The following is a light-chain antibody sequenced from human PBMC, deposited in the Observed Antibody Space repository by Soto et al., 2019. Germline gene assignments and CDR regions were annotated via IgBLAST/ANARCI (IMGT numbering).Light chain of an antibody. CDR2: GAS. V-gene: IGKV3-20*01. Sequence: IVLTQSPGTLSLSPGERATLSCRASQSVSSSYLAWYQQKPGQDPRLLIHGASSGATGIPDRFSGSGSGTDFTLTISRLEPEDFAVYYCQQYGSSPETFGQGTKVEIK. CDR3: QQYGSSPET. CDR1: QSVSSSY. J-gene: IGKJ1*01.